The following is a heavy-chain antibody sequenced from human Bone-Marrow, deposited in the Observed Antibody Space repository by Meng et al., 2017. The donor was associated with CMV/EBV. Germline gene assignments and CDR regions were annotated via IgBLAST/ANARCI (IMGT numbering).Heavy chain of an antibody. Sequence: GGSLRLSCAASGFTFSSYGMHWVRQAPGKGLEWVAVIWYDGSNKYYADSVKGRFTIYRDNYRDTLFLQMNSLTTEDTGLYYCARHKYGDEYFLDYWGQGTRVTVSS. D-gene: IGHD4-17*01. CDR1: GFTFSSYG. CDR3: ARHKYGDEYFLDY. J-gene: IGHJ4*02. CDR2: IWYDGSNK. V-gene: IGHV3-33*01.